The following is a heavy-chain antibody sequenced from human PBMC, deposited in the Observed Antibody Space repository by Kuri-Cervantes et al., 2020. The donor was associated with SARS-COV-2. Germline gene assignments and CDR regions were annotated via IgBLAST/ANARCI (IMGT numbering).Heavy chain of an antibody. Sequence: LSLTCAASGFTFSSYSMNWVRQAPGKGLEWVSYISSSSSTIYYADSVKSRFTISRDNAKNSLYLQMNSLRAEDTAVYYCARDCYGDQLYYYYYGMDVWGQGTTVTVSS. D-gene: IGHD4-17*01. J-gene: IGHJ6*02. V-gene: IGHV3-48*04. CDR1: GFTFSSYS. CDR2: ISSSSSTI. CDR3: ARDCYGDQLYYYYYGMDV.